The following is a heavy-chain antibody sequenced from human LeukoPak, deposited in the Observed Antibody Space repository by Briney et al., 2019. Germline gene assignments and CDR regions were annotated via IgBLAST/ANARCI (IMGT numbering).Heavy chain of an antibody. CDR1: GFSFSSYE. J-gene: IGHJ4*02. CDR3: ARDRYCSTTSCSPTGLAY. Sequence: GGSLRLSCAASGFSFSSYEMNWVRQAPGKGLERVSYISFSGNSIYYADSVKGRFTISRDNAKNSLYLQMNSLRAEDTAVYYCARDRYCSTTSCSPTGLAYWGQGTLVTVSS. V-gene: IGHV3-48*03. D-gene: IGHD2-2*01. CDR2: ISFSGNSI.